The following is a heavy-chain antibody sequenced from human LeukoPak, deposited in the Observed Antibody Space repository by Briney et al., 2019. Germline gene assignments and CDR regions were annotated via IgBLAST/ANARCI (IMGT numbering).Heavy chain of an antibody. V-gene: IGHV4-34*01. Sequence: GSLRLSCAASGFTFSSYSMNWVRQPPGKGLEWIGEINHSGSTNYNPSLKSRVTISVDTSKNQFSLKLSSVTAADTAVYYCARGIGLYSSPGGRRDNWFDPWGQGTLVTVSS. J-gene: IGHJ5*02. D-gene: IGHD6-13*01. CDR2: INHSGST. CDR1: GFTFSSYS. CDR3: ARGIGLYSSPGGRRDNWFDP.